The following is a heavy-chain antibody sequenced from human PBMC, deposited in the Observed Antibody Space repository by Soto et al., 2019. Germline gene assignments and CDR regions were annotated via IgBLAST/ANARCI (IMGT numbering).Heavy chain of an antibody. Sequence: EVQLVESGGGLVQPGGSLRLSCAASEFIFNTYSMNWVRQAPGKGLEWVSHISSGSSTIYYADSVKGRFTISRDNAKNSLYLQMNSLRAEDTAVYYCARASAWPEGAFDVWGQGTMITVSS. CDR3: ARASAWPEGAFDV. CDR1: EFIFNTYS. J-gene: IGHJ3*01. CDR2: ISSGSSTI. V-gene: IGHV3-48*01. D-gene: IGHD3-3*01.